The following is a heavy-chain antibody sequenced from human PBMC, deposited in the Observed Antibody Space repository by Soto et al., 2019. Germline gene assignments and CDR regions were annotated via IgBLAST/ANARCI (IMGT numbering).Heavy chain of an antibody. V-gene: IGHV3-48*03. Sequence: GGSLRLSCAASGFTFSSYKMNWVRQAPGKGLEWVSYISSSGSTIYYADSVKGRFTISRDNAKNSLYLQMNSLRAEDTAVYYCARDHKGGYYYYGMDVWGQGXTVTVYS. CDR1: GFTFSSYK. CDR3: ARDHKGGYYYYGMDV. CDR2: ISSSGSTI. J-gene: IGHJ6*02.